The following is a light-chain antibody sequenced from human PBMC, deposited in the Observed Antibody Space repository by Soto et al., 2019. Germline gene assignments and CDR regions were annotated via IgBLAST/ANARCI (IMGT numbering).Light chain of an antibody. CDR2: GNS. CDR1: SSNIGAGYD. CDR3: QSYDSSLSGPNWV. Sequence: QSVLTQPPSVSEAPGQRVTISCTGSSSNIGAGYDVHWYQQLPGTAPKLLIYGNSNRPSGVPDRFSGSKSGTSASLAITGLQAEDEADYYCQSYDSSLSGPNWVFGGGTKLTVL. V-gene: IGLV1-40*01. J-gene: IGLJ3*02.